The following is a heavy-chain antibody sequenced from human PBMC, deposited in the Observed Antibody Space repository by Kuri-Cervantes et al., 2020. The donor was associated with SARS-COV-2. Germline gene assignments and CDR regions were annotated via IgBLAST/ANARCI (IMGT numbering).Heavy chain of an antibody. CDR3: ARPGGFLDV. J-gene: IGHJ6*04. D-gene: IGHD4-23*01. CDR2: INHSGST. V-gene: IGHV4-34*01. Sequence: WVRQAPGKGLEWIGEINHSGSTNYNPSLKSRVTISVDTSKNQFSLKLSSVTAADTAVYYCARPGGFLDVWGKGTTVTVSS.